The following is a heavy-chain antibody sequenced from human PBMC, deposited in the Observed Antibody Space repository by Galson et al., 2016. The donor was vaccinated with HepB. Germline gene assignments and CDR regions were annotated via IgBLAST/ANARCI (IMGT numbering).Heavy chain of an antibody. CDR3: AREGPAETFDY. D-gene: IGHD6-13*01. V-gene: IGHV3-21*01. Sequence: SLRLSCAASGFTFSTYSVNWVRQAPGKGLEWVSSISSSSSYIYYADSVRGRFTISRDNAKNSLYLQMNSLRAEDTAVYYCAREGPAETFDYWGQGTLVTVSS. CDR2: ISSSSSYI. CDR1: GFTFSTYS. J-gene: IGHJ4*02.